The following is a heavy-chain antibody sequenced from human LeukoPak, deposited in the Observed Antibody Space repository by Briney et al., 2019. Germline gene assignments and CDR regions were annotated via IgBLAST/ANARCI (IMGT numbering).Heavy chain of an antibody. J-gene: IGHJ4*02. CDR1: GFTFSSYS. CDR3: AKRSSSTSGYFDS. V-gene: IGHV3-23*01. D-gene: IGHD6-19*01. CDR2: ITSSGEST. Sequence: PGGSLRLSCAASGFTFSSYSMTWVRQAPGKGLEWVSAITSSGESTDYADSVKGRFTISRDNSNNMLYLQMSSLRADGTAMYFCAKRSSSTSGYFDSWGQGILVTVSS.